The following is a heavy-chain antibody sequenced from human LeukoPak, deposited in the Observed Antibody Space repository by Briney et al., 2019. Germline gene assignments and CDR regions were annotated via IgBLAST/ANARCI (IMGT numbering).Heavy chain of an antibody. J-gene: IGHJ4*02. CDR2: IIPILGIA. V-gene: IGHV1-69*04. CDR1: GGTFSSYA. CDR3: ARESDSSGYT. Sequence: ASVKVSCKASGGTFSSYAISWVPQAPGQGLEWMGRIIPILGIANYAQKFQGRVTITADKSTSTAYMELSSLRSEDTAVYYCARESDSSGYTWGQGTLVTVSS. D-gene: IGHD3-22*01.